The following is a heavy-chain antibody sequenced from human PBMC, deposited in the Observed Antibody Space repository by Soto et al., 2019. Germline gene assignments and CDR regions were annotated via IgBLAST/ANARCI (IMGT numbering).Heavy chain of an antibody. J-gene: IGHJ6*02. Sequence: EVQLVESGGGLVKPGGSLRLSCAASGFTFSSYSMNWVRQAPGKGLEWVSSISSSSSYIYYADSVKGRFTSSRDNAKNALYLQMNSLRAEDTAVYYCARAGGLSSSTSWDADYSYGMDVWGQGTTVTFAS. D-gene: IGHD2-2*01. V-gene: IGHV3-21*01. CDR3: ARAGGLSSSTSWDADYSYGMDV. CDR2: ISSSSSYI. CDR1: GFTFSSYS.